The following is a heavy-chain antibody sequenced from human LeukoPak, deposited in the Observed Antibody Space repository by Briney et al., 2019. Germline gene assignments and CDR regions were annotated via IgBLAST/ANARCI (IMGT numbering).Heavy chain of an antibody. CDR3: AKDSAPYYYGSGSYW. V-gene: IGHV3-23*01. Sequence: PGGSLRLSCAASGFTFSSYAMSWVRQAPGKGLEWVSAISGSGGSTYYADSVKGRFTISRDNSKNTLYLQMNSLRAEDTAVYYCAKDSAPYYYGSGSYWWGQGTLVTVSS. CDR1: GFTFSSYA. CDR2: ISGSGGST. J-gene: IGHJ4*02. D-gene: IGHD3-10*01.